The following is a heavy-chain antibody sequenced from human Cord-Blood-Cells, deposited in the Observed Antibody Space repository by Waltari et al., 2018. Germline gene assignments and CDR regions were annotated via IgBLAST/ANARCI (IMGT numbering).Heavy chain of an antibody. CDR3: ARDYISGGTGDENWFDP. V-gene: IGHV4-59*01. CDR2: IYYSGST. CDR1: GGSISSYY. Sequence: QVQLQESGPGLVKPSETLYLTCTVSGGSISSYYWSWIRQPPGNGLAWIGDIYYSGSTNYNPSLKSRVTISVDTSKNQFSLKLSSVTAADTAVYYCARDYISGGTGDENWFDPWGQGTLVTVSS. D-gene: IGHD7-27*01. J-gene: IGHJ5*02.